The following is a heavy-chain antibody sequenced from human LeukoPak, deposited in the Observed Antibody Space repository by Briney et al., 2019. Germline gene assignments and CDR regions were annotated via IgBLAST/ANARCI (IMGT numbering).Heavy chain of an antibody. V-gene: IGHV4-34*01. D-gene: IGHD3-10*01. J-gene: IGHJ4*02. CDR3: AGITMVRGVTGAFDY. CDR1: GGSFSYHY. Sequence: SETLSLTCGVYGGSFSYHYWSWIRQPPGKGLEWIGEINHSGSTNYNPSLKSRVTMSVDTSKNQFSLKLSSVTAADTAVYYCAGITMVRGVTGAFDYWGQGTLVTVSS. CDR2: INHSGST.